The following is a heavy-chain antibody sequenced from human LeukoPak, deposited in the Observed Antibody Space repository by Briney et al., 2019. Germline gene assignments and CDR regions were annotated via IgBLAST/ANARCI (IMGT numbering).Heavy chain of an antibody. CDR3: ARDWRDSSGKFPNDAFDI. CDR2: ISSSGSTI. CDR1: GFTFSSYE. D-gene: IGHD3-22*01. Sequence: GGSLRLSCAASGFTFSSYEMNCVRQAPGKGLEWVSYISSSGSTIYYADSVKGRFTISRDNAKNSLYLQMNSLRAQDTAVYYCARDWRDSSGKFPNDAFDIWGQGTMVTVSS. J-gene: IGHJ3*02. V-gene: IGHV3-48*03.